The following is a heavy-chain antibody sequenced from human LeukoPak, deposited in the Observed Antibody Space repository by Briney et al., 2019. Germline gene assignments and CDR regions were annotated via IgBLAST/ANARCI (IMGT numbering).Heavy chain of an antibody. CDR1: GFTFSSYA. D-gene: IGHD3-3*01. J-gene: IGHJ4*02. CDR2: ISYDGSNK. V-gene: IGHV3-30-3*01. Sequence: RSLRLSCAASGFTFSSYAMHGVRQAPGKGLEWVAVISYDGSNKYYADSVKGRFTISRDNSKNTLYLQMNSLRAEDTAVYYCARDEYDFWSGSYYFDYWGQGTLVTVSS. CDR3: ARDEYDFWSGSYYFDY.